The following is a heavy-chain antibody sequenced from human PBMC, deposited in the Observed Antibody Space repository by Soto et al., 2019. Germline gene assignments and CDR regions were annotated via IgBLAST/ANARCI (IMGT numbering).Heavy chain of an antibody. J-gene: IGHJ5*02. V-gene: IGHV1-3*01. CDR3: ASGPAAKRLWFDP. CDR2: INAGNGNI. D-gene: IGHD2-2*01. CDR1: GYTFTSYA. Sequence: ASVKVSCKASGYTFTSYAMHWVRQAPGQRLEWMGWINAGNGNIKYSQKFQGRVTITRDTSASTAYMELSSLRSEDTAVYYCASGPAAKRLWFDPWGQGTRVTVSS.